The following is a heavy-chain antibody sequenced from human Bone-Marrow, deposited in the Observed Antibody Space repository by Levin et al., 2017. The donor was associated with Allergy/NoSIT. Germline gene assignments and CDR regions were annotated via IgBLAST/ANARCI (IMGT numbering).Heavy chain of an antibody. CDR1: GGSIRNNY. V-gene: IGHV4-59*01. J-gene: IGHJ4*02. CDR2: IYSSGTT. CDR3: ARGKASLFDN. Sequence: TSETLSLTCTVSGGSIRNNYWSWIRQSPGRGLEWIGYIYSSGTTTYNPTTYNPSLTSRVTISVDASKNHYSLRLNSVTPADTAVYFCARGKASLFDNWGQGTLVIVSS. D-gene: IGHD3-16*02.